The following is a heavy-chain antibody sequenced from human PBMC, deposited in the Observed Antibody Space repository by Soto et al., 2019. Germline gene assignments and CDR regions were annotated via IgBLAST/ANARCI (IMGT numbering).Heavy chain of an antibody. CDR1: GISLGSYW. CDR3: ARDVSPGTSTLYLDAFDI. D-gene: IGHD2-8*01. V-gene: IGHV3-7*05. J-gene: IGHJ3*02. CDR2: IKKDGSRT. Sequence: EAQLVESGGGLVQPGGSLRLSCEASGISLGSYWMTWVRQAPGKGLEWVANIKKDGSRTSYLDSVRGRFTISRDNVGNSLSLQMDSLRAEDTGLYFCARDVSPGTSTLYLDAFDIWGQGTMVTVSS.